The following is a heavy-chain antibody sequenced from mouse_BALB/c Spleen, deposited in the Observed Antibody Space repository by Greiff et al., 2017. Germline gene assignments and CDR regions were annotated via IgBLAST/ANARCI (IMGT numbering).Heavy chain of an antibody. CDR1: GYTFTSYW. D-gene: IGHD1-1*01. Sequence: VLLQQPGAELVRPGASVKLSCKASGYTFTSYWINWVKQSPGQGLEWIGNIYPSDSYTNYNQKFKDQATLTVDKSSSTAYMQLSSPTSEDSAVYYCTRNYGSSYGYAMDYWGQGTSVTVSS. V-gene: IGHV1-69*02. CDR3: TRNYGSSYGYAMDY. J-gene: IGHJ4*01. CDR2: IYPSDSYT.